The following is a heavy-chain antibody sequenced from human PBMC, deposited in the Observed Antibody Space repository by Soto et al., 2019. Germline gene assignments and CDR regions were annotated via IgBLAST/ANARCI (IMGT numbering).Heavy chain of an antibody. J-gene: IGHJ4*01. D-gene: IGHD6-19*01. CDR1: GDSISGNSW. V-gene: IGHV4-4*02. CDR2: IYHTGSA. Sequence: SETLSLTCAVSGDSISGNSWWSWVRQSPGKGLEWIGEIYHTGSATYNPSLKSRVTMSVDTSNNQFSLKLTSVTAADTAVYYWARVHVMVVAGSTFDYWGHGTLVTV. CDR3: ARVHVMVVAGSTFDY.